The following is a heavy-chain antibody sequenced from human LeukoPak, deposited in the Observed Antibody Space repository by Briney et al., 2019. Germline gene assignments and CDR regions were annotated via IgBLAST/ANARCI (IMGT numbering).Heavy chain of an antibody. CDR2: IRYDGSNK. D-gene: IGHD6-13*01. CDR3: AKDGGAYSSSWSYYFDY. J-gene: IGHJ4*02. CDR1: GFTFSSYG. V-gene: IGHV3-30*02. Sequence: GGSLRLSCAASGFTFSSYGMHWVRQAPGKGLEWVAFIRYDGSNKYYADSVKGRFTISRDNSKNTLYLQMNSLRAEDTAVYYCAKDGGAYSSSWSYYFDYWGQGTLVTVSS.